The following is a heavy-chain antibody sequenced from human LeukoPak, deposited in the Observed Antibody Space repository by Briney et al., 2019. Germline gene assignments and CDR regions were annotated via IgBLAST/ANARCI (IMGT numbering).Heavy chain of an antibody. Sequence: PGGSLRLSCAASGFTFSSYAMHWVRQAPGKGLEWVANIKQDGSEKYYVDSVKGRFTISRDNAKNSLYLQMNSLRAEDTAVYYCAKEGGYGELSSYFDYWGQGTLVTVSS. J-gene: IGHJ4*02. CDR3: AKEGGYGELSSYFDY. CDR1: GFTFSSYA. D-gene: IGHD3-16*02. V-gene: IGHV3-7*03. CDR2: IKQDGSEK.